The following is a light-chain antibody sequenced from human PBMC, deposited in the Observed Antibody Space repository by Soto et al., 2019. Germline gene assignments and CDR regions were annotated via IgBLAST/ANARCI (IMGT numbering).Light chain of an antibody. CDR1: QNINRW. CDR3: QQYSSYST. V-gene: IGKV1-5*03. Sequence: DIQMTQSPSTLSASVGDRVTITCRASQNINRWLAWYQQKLGKAPKLLIYKASSLESGVPSRFSGSGSGTEFTLTISSLQPDDFATYYCQQYSSYSTFSQGTKVEIK. CDR2: KAS. J-gene: IGKJ1*01.